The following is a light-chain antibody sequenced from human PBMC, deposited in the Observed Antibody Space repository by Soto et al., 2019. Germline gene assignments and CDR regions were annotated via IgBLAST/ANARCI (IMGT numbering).Light chain of an antibody. CDR1: SSDVGGNKY. V-gene: IGLV2-14*01. J-gene: IGLJ1*01. Sequence: QSVLTQPASVSGSPGQSITISCTGTSSDVGGNKYVSWYQQYPGKVPKLLINKVSNRPSGVSNRFPGSKSGNTASLTISGLLAEDEADYFCTSSTSDSLYVFGTGTKVTVL. CDR3: TSSTSDSLYV. CDR2: KVS.